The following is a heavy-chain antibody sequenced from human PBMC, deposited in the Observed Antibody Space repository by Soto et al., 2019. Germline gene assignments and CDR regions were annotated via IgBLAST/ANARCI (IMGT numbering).Heavy chain of an antibody. Sequence: LSLTCAVSGVSIHNSHSFWGWIRQPPGKGLEFIGSMYYSGGANYNPSLKSRVTISLDTSKNQFSLTVNSVTAADTAIYYCGRVVEGATRHTDFDSWGQGTLVTVSS. D-gene: IGHD2-15*01. CDR2: MYYSGGA. J-gene: IGHJ5*01. CDR1: GVSIHNSHSF. CDR3: GRVVEGATRHTDFDS. V-gene: IGHV4-39*01.